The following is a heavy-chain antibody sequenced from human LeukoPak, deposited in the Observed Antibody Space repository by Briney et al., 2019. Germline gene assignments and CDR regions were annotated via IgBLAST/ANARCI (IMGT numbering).Heavy chain of an antibody. CDR2: VSGGGTTT. V-gene: IGHV3-53*01. CDR3: AKGDDSSGRNWFDS. CDR1: GFTVSSNY. D-gene: IGHD3-22*01. J-gene: IGHJ5*01. Sequence: PGGSLRLSCAASGFTVSSNYMSWVRQAPGKGLEWVSAVSGGGTTTHNADSVEGRFSSSRDNSKNTLFLHMNSLRVDDTAVYYCAKGDDSSGRNWFDSWGQGTLVTVSS.